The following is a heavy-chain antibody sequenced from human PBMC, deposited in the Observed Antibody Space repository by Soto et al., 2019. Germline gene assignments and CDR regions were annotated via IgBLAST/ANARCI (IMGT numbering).Heavy chain of an antibody. CDR2: ISWNSDTI. Sequence: EVQLVESGGGLVQPGKSLRLSCAASGFSFDDYAMHWVRQAPGKGLEWVSSISWNSDTIGYVDSVRGRFTISRDNAKNSLYLQMNSLRVEDTALYYCAKDTRGSYYMFDCWGQGTLVTVSS. J-gene: IGHJ4*02. D-gene: IGHD1-26*01. CDR1: GFSFDDYA. CDR3: AKDTRGSYYMFDC. V-gene: IGHV3-9*01.